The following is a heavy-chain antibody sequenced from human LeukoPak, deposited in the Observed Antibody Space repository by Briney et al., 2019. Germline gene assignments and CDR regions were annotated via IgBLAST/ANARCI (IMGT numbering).Heavy chain of an antibody. CDR1: GFTFSSYS. CDR3: ARDRRVATRSTFDY. J-gene: IGHJ4*02. CDR2: ISSSSSTI. Sequence: GGSLRLSCAASGFTFSSYSMNWARQAPGKGLEWVSYISSSSSTIYYADSVKGRFTISRDNAKNSLYLQMNSLRDEDTAVYYCARDRRVATRSTFDYWGQGTLVTVSS. D-gene: IGHD5-12*01. V-gene: IGHV3-48*02.